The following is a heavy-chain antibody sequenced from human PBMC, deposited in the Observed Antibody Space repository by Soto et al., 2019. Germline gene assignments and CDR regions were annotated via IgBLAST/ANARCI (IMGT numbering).Heavy chain of an antibody. CDR1: GGSMSSYY. D-gene: IGHD6-19*01. Sequence: VQLQASGPGLVKPSETLSLTCTVSGGSMSSYYWSWIRQPPGKGLEWIGYIYYSGSTNSKPSLKSRVTLSVDTSKIQFSLKLRSVTAAHTAVYYCARQVGGWAPWYFDYWGQGTLGTVAS. CDR3: ARQVGGWAPWYFDY. V-gene: IGHV4-59*08. J-gene: IGHJ4*02. CDR2: IYYSGST.